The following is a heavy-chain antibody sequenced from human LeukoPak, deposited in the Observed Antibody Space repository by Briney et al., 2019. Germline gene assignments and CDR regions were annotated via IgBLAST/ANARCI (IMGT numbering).Heavy chain of an antibody. CDR2: ISSSGSTI. Sequence: GGSLRLSCAASGFTFSDYYMSWIRQASGKGLEWVSYISSSGSTIYYADSVKGRFTISRDNAKNSLYLQMNSLRAEDTAVYYRARDWGTVTTRLPIDYWGQGTLVTVSS. D-gene: IGHD4-17*01. V-gene: IGHV3-11*01. CDR1: GFTFSDYY. CDR3: ARDWGTVTTRLPIDY. J-gene: IGHJ4*02.